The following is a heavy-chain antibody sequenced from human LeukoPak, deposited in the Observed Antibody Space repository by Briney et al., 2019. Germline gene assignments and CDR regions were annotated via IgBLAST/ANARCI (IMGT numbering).Heavy chain of an antibody. V-gene: IGHV3-20*04. CDR1: GFTFDDYA. Sequence: GGSLRLSCAASGFTFDDYAMHWVRQAPGKGLEWVSGISRNGGSTGYAASVKGRFTISKNNAENSLFLQMNSLRAEDTALYYCARGIAAMVSWGQGTLVTVSS. CDR3: ARGIAAMVS. CDR2: ISRNGGST. J-gene: IGHJ5*02. D-gene: IGHD5-18*01.